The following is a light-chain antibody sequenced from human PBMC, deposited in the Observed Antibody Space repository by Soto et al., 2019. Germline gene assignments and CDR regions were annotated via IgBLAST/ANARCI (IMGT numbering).Light chain of an antibody. V-gene: IGLV2-23*01. CDR3: CSYAGSGTPYV. CDR2: EGS. J-gene: IGLJ1*01. Sequence: QSVLTQPASVSGSPGQSITISCAGTSSDVGSYNLVSWYQQHPGKAPKLMIYEGSKRPSGVSDRFSGSKSGNTASLTIPGLQAEDEADYYCCSYAGSGTPYVFGNGTKVTVL. CDR1: SSDVGSYNL.